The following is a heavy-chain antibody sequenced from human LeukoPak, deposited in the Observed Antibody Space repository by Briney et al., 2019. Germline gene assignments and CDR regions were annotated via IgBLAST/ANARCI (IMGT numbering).Heavy chain of an antibody. J-gene: IGHJ5*02. Sequence: SQTLSLTCAISGDSVSSSSVTWNWIRQSPSRGLEWLGRTYYRSTWYNDNAVSVRGRITVNPDTSKKQFSLHLNSVTPEDTAVYYCARRLTQYDCFDPWGQGILVTVSS. D-gene: IGHD2-2*01. CDR2: TYYRSTWYN. CDR3: ARRLTQYDCFDP. CDR1: GDSVSSSSVT. V-gene: IGHV6-1*01.